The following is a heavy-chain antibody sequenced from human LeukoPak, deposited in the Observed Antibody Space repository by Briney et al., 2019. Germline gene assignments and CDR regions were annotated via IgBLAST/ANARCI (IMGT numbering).Heavy chain of an antibody. J-gene: IGHJ6*03. CDR1: GGSISSYY. D-gene: IGHD4-11*01. CDR2: IYTSGST. CDR3: ARETVPRLTVTPYYYYYMDV. V-gene: IGHV4-4*07. Sequence: KPSETLSLTCTVSGGSISSYYWSWIRQPAGKGLEWIGRIYTSGSTNYNPSLKSRVTISVDTSKNQFSLKLSSVTAAGTAVYYCARETVPRLTVTPYYYYYMDVWGKGTTVTVSS.